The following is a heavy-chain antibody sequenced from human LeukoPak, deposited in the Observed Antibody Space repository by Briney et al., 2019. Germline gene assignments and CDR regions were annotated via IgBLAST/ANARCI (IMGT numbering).Heavy chain of an antibody. D-gene: IGHD6-19*01. CDR2: ISPNSDAT. J-gene: IGHJ4*02. V-gene: IGHV1-2*02. Sequence: VASVKVSCKASGFTFTDYHMHWVRQAPEQGLEWMAWISPNSDATAYAQKFLGRVTMTRDTSTSTDYMELSGLTSDDTAVYYCAREVAVAEIKNYDYWGQGTLVIVSS. CDR1: GFTFTDYH. CDR3: AREVAVAEIKNYDY.